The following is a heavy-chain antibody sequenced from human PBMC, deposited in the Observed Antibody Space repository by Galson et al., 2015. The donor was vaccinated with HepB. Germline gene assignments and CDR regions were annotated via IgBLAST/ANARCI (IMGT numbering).Heavy chain of an antibody. J-gene: IGHJ4*02. V-gene: IGHV3-30*18. CDR2: ISDDGSKK. Sequence: SLRLSCAASGFTFSNFGMHWVRQAPGKGLEWVAVISDDGSKKYYADSVKGRFTISRDNSKNTLYVQMNSLRAEDTAVYYCAKDRYFNFWSGYTVDSWGQGTLVTVSS. CDR3: AKDRYFNFWSGYTVDS. D-gene: IGHD3-3*01. CDR1: GFTFSNFG.